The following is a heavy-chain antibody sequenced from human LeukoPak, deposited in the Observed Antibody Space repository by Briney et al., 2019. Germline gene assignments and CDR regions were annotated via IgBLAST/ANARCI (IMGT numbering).Heavy chain of an antibody. Sequence: GASVKVSCKASGYTFTGYYIHWLRQAPGQRPDWMGWINPHNGDTNYRQTFQGRVTMTSDTSISTAYMELNRLTSDDTAVYYCARDNIGEVPTAMSYNWFDPWGQGTLVTVSS. CDR3: ARDNIGEVPTAMSYNWFDP. CDR2: INPHNGDT. D-gene: IGHD2-2*01. J-gene: IGHJ5*02. CDR1: GYTFTGYY. V-gene: IGHV1-2*02.